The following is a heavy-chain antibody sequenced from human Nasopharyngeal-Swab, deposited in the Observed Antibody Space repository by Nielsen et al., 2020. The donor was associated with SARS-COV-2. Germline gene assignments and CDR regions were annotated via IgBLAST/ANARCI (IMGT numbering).Heavy chain of an antibody. CDR2: INHSGST. J-gene: IGHJ4*02. CDR1: GGSFSGYY. V-gene: IGHV4-34*01. D-gene: IGHD2-15*01. Sequence: SETLSLTCAVYGGSFSGYYWSWIRQPPGKGLEWFGEINHSGSTNYNPSLKSRVTISVDTSKNQFSLKLSSVTAADTAVYYCARGRRDFVVALGAQFDYWGQGTLVTVSS. CDR3: ARGRRDFVVALGAQFDY.